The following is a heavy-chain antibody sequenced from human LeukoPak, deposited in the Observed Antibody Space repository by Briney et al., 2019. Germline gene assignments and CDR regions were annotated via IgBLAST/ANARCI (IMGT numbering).Heavy chain of an antibody. D-gene: IGHD6-13*01. J-gene: IGHJ4*02. V-gene: IGHV5-51*01. Sequence: GESLKISCKGSGYSFTSYWIGWVRQMPGKGLEWMGIIYPGDSDTRYSPSFQGQVTISADKSISTAYLQWSSLEASDTAMYYCARHERRNEYSSSPDSFNFDFWGQGTLVTVSS. CDR1: GYSFTSYW. CDR3: ARHERRNEYSSSPDSFNFDF. CDR2: IYPGDSDT.